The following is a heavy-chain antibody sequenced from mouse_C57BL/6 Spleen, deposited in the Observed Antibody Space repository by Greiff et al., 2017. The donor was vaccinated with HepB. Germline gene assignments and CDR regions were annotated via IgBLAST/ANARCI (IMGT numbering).Heavy chain of an antibody. Sequence: VQLQQSGAELVRPGPSVKMSCKASGYTFTNYWIGWAKQRPGHGLEWIGDIYPGGGYTNYNEKFKGKATLTADKSSSTAYMQFSSLTSEDSAIYYCAISRDYAMDYWGQGTSVTVSS. CDR2: IYPGGGYT. J-gene: IGHJ4*01. CDR3: AISRDYAMDY. V-gene: IGHV1-63*01. CDR1: GYTFTNYW.